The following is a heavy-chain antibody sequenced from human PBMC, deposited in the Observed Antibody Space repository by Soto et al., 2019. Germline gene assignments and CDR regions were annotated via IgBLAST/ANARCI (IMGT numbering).Heavy chain of an antibody. CDR1: GYSFTSYW. CDR2: IYPGDSDT. Sequence: PGESLKISCKGSGYSFTSYWIGWVRQMPGKGLEWMGIIYPGDSDTRYSPSFQGQVTISADKSISTAYLQWSSLKASDTAMYYCARLTCTGGSCYGKYYYYGMDVWGQGTTVTVS. J-gene: IGHJ6*02. D-gene: IGHD2-15*01. V-gene: IGHV5-51*01. CDR3: ARLTCTGGSCYGKYYYYGMDV.